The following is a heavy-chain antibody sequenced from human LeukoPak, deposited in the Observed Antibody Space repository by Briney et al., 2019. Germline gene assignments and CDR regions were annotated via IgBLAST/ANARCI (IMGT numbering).Heavy chain of an antibody. CDR3: ARGSDSSGYYIPFDY. CDR1: GGTFSSYA. J-gene: IGHJ4*02. CDR2: IIPIFGTA. Sequence: SVKVSCKASGGTFSSYAISWVRQAPGQGLEWMGGIIPIFGTANYAQRFQGRVTITADESTSTAYMELSSLRSEDTAVYYCARGSDSSGYYIPFDYWGQGTLVTVSS. V-gene: IGHV1-69*13. D-gene: IGHD3-22*01.